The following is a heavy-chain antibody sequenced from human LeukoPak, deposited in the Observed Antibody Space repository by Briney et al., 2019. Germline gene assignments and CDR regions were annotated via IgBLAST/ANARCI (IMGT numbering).Heavy chain of an antibody. CDR1: GFTCDDYG. CDR3: ATGSRPTVTVLVDY. CDR2: INRSVGSI. J-gene: IGHJ4*02. D-gene: IGHD4-17*01. V-gene: IGHV3-20*04. Sequence: GGYLRLYCAASGFTCDDYGMSWVRQAPGMGLEWVSGINRSVGSIGYADSVKGRFTISTDNGKNSLYLQMNSLRAEDMALYYCATGSRPTVTVLVDYWGKGTLVTVSS.